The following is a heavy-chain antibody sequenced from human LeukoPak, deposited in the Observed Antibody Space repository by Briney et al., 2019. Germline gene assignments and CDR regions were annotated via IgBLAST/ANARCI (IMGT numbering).Heavy chain of an antibody. CDR2: IYPYDSQT. V-gene: IGHV5-51*01. J-gene: IGHJ5*02. Sequence: GESLKISCKASGYRFTYYWIAWVRQMPGKGLEWMGIIYPYDSQTRYSPSFQGQVTISADKSISTAYLQWSSLKASDTAMYYCARLPNSGADLTWFDPWGQGTLVTVSS. CDR3: ARLPNSGADLTWFDP. CDR1: GYRFTYYW. D-gene: IGHD3-10*01.